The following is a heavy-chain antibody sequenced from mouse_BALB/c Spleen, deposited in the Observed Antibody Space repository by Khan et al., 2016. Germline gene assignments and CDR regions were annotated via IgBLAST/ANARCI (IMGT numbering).Heavy chain of an antibody. CDR1: GYAFSSYW. J-gene: IGHJ2*03. CDR3: VRDGERDY. V-gene: IGHV1-80*01. Sequence: QVQLKQSGAELVRPGSSVKISCKASGYAFSSYWMNWVKQRPGQGLELIGQIYPGDGDTNYNGKFKGKATLTVDKSSSTAYMQLSRLTSEDAAVYFCVRDGERDYWGQGTSLTVSS. CDR2: IYPGDGDT.